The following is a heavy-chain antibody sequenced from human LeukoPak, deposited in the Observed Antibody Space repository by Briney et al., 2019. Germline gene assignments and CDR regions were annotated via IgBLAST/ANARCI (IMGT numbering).Heavy chain of an antibody. V-gene: IGHV4-39*07. J-gene: IGHJ4*02. CDR3: ARRVVRGKKFDY. CDR1: GGSISSSSYY. D-gene: IGHD3-10*01. CDR2: IYYSGST. Sequence: SETLSLTCTVSGGSISSSSYYWGWIRQPPGKGLEWIGSIYYSGSTNYNPSLKSRVTISVDTSKNHFSLKLSSVTAADTAVYYCARRVVRGKKFDYWGQGTLVTVSS.